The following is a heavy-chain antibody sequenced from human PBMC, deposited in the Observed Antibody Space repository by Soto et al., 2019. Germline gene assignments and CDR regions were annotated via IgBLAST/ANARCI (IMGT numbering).Heavy chain of an antibody. CDR2: VTYDGTRK. J-gene: IGHJ5*02. V-gene: IGHV3-30*03. D-gene: IGHD3-3*01. CDR1: GFTFSNFG. CDR3: AQWWPYDFSMGS. Sequence: QVQLVESGGGVVQPGRSLRLSCAASGFTFSNFGMHWVRQAPDTGLDWVAAVTYDGTRKYYADSVKGRFTISKDNSKNTLYLQMNSLRVDDAAVYYCAQWWPYDFSMGSWGQGALVTVSS.